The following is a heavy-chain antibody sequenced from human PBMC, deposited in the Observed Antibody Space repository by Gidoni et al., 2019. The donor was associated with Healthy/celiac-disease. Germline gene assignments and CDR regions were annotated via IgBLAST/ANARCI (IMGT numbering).Heavy chain of an antibody. CDR1: GYSFTSYW. D-gene: IGHD2-2*01. J-gene: IGHJ6*02. Sequence: EVQLVQSGAEVKKPGESLKISCKGSGYSFTSYWIGWVRQMPGKGLEWMGIIYPGDSDTRYSPSFQGQVTISADKSISTAYLQWSSLKASDTAMYYCARQGSYCSSTSCYDPLYYYYYGMDVWGQGTTVTVSS. CDR2: IYPGDSDT. V-gene: IGHV5-51*01. CDR3: ARQGSYCSSTSCYDPLYYYYYGMDV.